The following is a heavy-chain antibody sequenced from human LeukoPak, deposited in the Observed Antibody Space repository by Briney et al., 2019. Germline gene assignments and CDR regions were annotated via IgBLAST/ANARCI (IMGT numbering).Heavy chain of an antibody. CDR2: IIPIFGTA. J-gene: IGHJ3*02. CDR3: ARDPGGYSYGYKFGAFDI. D-gene: IGHD5-18*01. CDR1: GGTFSSYA. Sequence: SVKVSCKASGGTFSSYAISWVRQAPGQGLEWIGGIIPIFGTANYAQKFQGRVTITTDESTSTAYMELSSLRSEDTAVYYCARDPGGYSYGYKFGAFDIWGQGTKVTVSS. V-gene: IGHV1-69*05.